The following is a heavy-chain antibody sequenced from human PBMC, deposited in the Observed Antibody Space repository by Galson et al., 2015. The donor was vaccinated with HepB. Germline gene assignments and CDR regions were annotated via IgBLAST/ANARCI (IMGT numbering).Heavy chain of an antibody. Sequence: SLRLSCAASGFTFNNYGMHWVRQAPGKGLEWVAVIWYDGSKKYCADSVKGRFTISRDNSKNTLYLQMNSLRAEDTAVYYCAKGSKRITVFGVPKTQNYYYGMDVWGQGTTVTVSS. V-gene: IGHV3-33*03. CDR2: IWYDGSKK. J-gene: IGHJ6*02. CDR3: AKGSKRITVFGVPKTQNYYYGMDV. CDR1: GFTFNNYG. D-gene: IGHD3-3*01.